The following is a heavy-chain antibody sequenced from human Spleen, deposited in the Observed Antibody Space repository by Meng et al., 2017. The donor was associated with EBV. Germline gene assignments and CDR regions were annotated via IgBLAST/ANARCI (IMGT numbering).Heavy chain of an antibody. CDR3: ARDGLIWDSVRNFDH. CDR1: GYSFTNDA. D-gene: IGHD5/OR15-5a*01. Sequence: VQLVQSGPDFRKPGASLKISCKASGYSFTNDAMNWVRQAPGQRLEWMGWINTNTGNPTYAQDFTGRFVFSLDTSVNTAYLQISSLKTEDTAVYYCARDGLIWDSVRNFDHWGQGTLVTVSS. CDR2: INTNTGNP. V-gene: IGHV7-4-1*02. J-gene: IGHJ4*02.